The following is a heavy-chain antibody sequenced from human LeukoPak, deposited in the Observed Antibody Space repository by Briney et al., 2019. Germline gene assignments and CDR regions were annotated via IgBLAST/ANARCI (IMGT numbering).Heavy chain of an antibody. D-gene: IGHD5-18*01. Sequence: SETLSLTCTVSGGSVSSRSYYWGWIRQPPGKGLEWIGSIYYSGSTYYNPSLKSRVTISVDTSKNQFSLKLSSVTAADTAVYYCARRGDSYGVFDYWGQGILVTVSS. V-gene: IGHV4-39*01. J-gene: IGHJ4*02. CDR2: IYYSGST. CDR3: ARRGDSYGVFDY. CDR1: GGSVSSRSYY.